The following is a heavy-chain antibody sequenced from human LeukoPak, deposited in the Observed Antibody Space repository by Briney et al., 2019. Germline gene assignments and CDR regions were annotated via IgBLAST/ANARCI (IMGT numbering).Heavy chain of an antibody. CDR3: ARRKVGRWLRSGSNWFDP. CDR1: GYTFTSYD. D-gene: IGHD5-12*01. V-gene: IGHV1-8*01. J-gene: IGHJ5*02. Sequence: GASVKVSCKASGYTFTSYDINWVRQATGQGLEWMGWMNPNSGNTGYAQKFQGRVTMTRNTSISTAYMELSSLRSEDTAAYYCARRKVGRWLRSGSNWFDPWGQGTLVTVSS. CDR2: MNPNSGNT.